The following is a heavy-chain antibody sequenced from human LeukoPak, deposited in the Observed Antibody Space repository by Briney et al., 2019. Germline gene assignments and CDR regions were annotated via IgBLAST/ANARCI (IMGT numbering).Heavy chain of an antibody. Sequence: ASVKVSCKASGYTFTSYYIHWVRQAPGQGLEWMGIINPSGGTTSYTQKFQGRVTMTRDTSTSTVYMELSSLRSEDAAVYYCARSDYHGSGSHTVFDAFDIWGQGTRVTVSS. D-gene: IGHD3-10*01. CDR2: INPSGGTT. CDR3: ARSDYHGSGSHTVFDAFDI. CDR1: GYTFTSYY. V-gene: IGHV1-46*01. J-gene: IGHJ3*02.